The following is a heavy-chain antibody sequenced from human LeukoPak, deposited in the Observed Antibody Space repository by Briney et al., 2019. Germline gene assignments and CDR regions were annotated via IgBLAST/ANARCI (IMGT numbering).Heavy chain of an antibody. CDR3: ARVEQWLVKEGWFDP. CDR1: GDSVSSNSAA. J-gene: IGHJ5*02. D-gene: IGHD6-19*01. CDR2: TYYRSKLYN. V-gene: IGHV6-1*01. Sequence: SQTLSLTCAISGDSVSSNSAAWNWIRQSPSRGLEWLGRTYYRSKLYNDYAVSVKSRITINPDTSKNQFSLQLNSVTPEDTAVYYCARVEQWLVKEGWFDPWGQGTLVTVSS.